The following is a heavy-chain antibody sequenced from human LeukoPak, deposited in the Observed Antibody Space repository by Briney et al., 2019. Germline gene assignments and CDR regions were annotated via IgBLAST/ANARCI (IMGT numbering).Heavy chain of an antibody. CDR2: IKEDGSEE. D-gene: IGHD3-16*01. J-gene: IGHJ4*02. Sequence: QPGGSLRLSCAASGFTVSSNYMSWVRQAPGKGLEWVANIKEDGSEEYHVDSVKGRFTISRDNTKSSLFLQMNSLRGDDTAVYYCVRDSRPGGAMGLYHNFDFWGQGTLVTVSS. CDR3: VRDSRPGGAMGLYHNFDF. CDR1: GFTVSSNY. V-gene: IGHV3-7*01.